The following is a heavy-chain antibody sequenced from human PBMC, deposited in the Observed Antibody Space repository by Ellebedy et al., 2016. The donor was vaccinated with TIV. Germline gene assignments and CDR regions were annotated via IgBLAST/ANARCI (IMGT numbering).Heavy chain of an antibody. D-gene: IGHD4-23*01. CDR1: GYTLTELS. J-gene: IGHJ3*02. V-gene: IGHV1-24*01. CDR2: FDPEDGET. Sequence: ASVKVSCXVSGYTLTELSMHWVRQAPGKGLEWMGGFDPEDGETIYAQKFQGRVTMTEDTSTDTAYMELSSLRSEDTAVYYCARDARTTAVVYGGNPDAFDIWGQGTMVTVSS. CDR3: ARDARTTAVVYGGNPDAFDI.